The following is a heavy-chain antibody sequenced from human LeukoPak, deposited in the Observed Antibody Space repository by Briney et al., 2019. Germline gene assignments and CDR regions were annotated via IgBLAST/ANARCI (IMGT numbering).Heavy chain of an antibody. J-gene: IGHJ3*01. CDR1: GGSFSGYY. V-gene: IGHV4-34*01. D-gene: IGHD2-15*01. CDR2: INHSGST. Sequence: SESLSLTCAVYGGSFSGYYWSWIRQPPGKGLEWIGEINHSGSTNYNPSLKSRVTISVDTPKNQFSLKLSSVTAADTAVYYCARGLLLSWGQGTMVTVSS. CDR3: ARGLLLS.